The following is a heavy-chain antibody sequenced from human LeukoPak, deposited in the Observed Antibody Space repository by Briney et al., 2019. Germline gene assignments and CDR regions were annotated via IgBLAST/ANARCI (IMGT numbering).Heavy chain of an antibody. D-gene: IGHD2/OR15-2a*01. CDR1: GYTFTSYY. V-gene: IGHV1-46*01. Sequence: ASVKVSCKASGYTFTSYYMHWVRQAPGQGLEWMGIINPIGGSTRYAQKFQGRVTMTRDTSISTAYMELSRLRSDDTAVYYCARVLSNQVPGLDYWGQGTLVTVSS. CDR2: INPIGGST. CDR3: ARVLSNQVPGLDY. J-gene: IGHJ4*02.